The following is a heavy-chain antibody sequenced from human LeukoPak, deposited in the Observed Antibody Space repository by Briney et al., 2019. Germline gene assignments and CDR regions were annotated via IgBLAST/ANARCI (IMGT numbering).Heavy chain of an antibody. CDR2: IYYSGST. V-gene: IGHV4-59*01. D-gene: IGHD4-11*01. CDR1: GGSISGYY. CDR3: ARGGGDYSLPYFDY. J-gene: IGHJ4*02. Sequence: PSETLSLTCTVSGGSISGYYWTWIRQPPGEGLEWIGYIYYSGSTNYNPSLKSRVTISVDTSKNQFSLKLSSVTAADTAVYYCARGGGDYSLPYFDYWGQGTLVTVTS.